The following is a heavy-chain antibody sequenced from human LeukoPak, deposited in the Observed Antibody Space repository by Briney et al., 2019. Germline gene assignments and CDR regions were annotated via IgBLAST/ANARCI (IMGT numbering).Heavy chain of an antibody. Sequence: PGGSLRLSCAASGFTFSSYAMSWVRQAPGKGLEWVSGISGGGGSTYYADSVKGRFTISRDNSKNTLYLQMNSLRAEDTAVYYCAKRSSSWHFGYWGQGTLVTVSS. V-gene: IGHV3-23*01. J-gene: IGHJ4*02. CDR3: AKRSSSWHFGY. CDR2: ISGGGGST. CDR1: GFTFSSYA. D-gene: IGHD6-13*01.